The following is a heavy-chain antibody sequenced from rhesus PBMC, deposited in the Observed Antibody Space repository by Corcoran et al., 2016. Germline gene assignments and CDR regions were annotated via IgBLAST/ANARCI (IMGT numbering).Heavy chain of an antibody. Sequence: EVQLVESGGGLVQPGGSLRLSCAASGFTFSSSAMHWVRQASGKGLEGVGRIRSKCNNNETGDAASVKGRFTISRDDSKNTAYLQMNSLKTEDTAVYYCTTYEDDYGYYYTVFDYWGQGVLVTVSS. CDR1: GFTFSSSA. D-gene: IGHD3-9*01. CDR2: IRSKCNNNET. CDR3: TTYEDDYGYYYTVFDY. J-gene: IGHJ4*01. V-gene: IGHV3-118*01.